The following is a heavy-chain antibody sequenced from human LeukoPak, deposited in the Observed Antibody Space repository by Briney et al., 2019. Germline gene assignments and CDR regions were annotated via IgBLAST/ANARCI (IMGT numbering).Heavy chain of an antibody. Sequence: SVKVSCKASGGTFSSYAISWVRQAPGQGLEWMGRIIPILGIANYAQKFQGRVTITADKSTSAAYMELSSLRSEDTAVYYCARENNRGTTGTDIDYWGQGTLVTVSS. J-gene: IGHJ4*02. CDR3: ARENNRGTTGTDIDY. D-gene: IGHD1-1*01. CDR1: GGTFSSYA. CDR2: IIPILGIA. V-gene: IGHV1-69*04.